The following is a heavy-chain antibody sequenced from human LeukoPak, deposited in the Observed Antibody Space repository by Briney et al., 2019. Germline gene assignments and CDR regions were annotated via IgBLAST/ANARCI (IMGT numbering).Heavy chain of an antibody. J-gene: IGHJ4*02. CDR3: ARDYYDSSGYYYYLDY. V-gene: IGHV3-33*08. D-gene: IGHD3-22*01. Sequence: GGSLRLSCAASGFTFSDYAMYWVRQAPGKGLEWVAVIWYDGSNKYYADSVKGRFTISRDNSKNTLYLQMNSLRAEDTAVYYCARDYYDSSGYYYYLDYWGQGTLVTVSS. CDR1: GFTFSDYA. CDR2: IWYDGSNK.